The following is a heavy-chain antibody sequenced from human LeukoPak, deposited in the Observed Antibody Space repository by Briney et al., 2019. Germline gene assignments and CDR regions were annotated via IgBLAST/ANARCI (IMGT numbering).Heavy chain of an antibody. V-gene: IGHV4-59*01. D-gene: IGHD3-22*01. CDR3: AREMYYYDSSGPSGAFDI. CDR1: GGSISSYY. CDR2: IYYSGST. J-gene: IGHJ3*02. Sequence: SETLSLTCTVSGGSISSYYWSWIRQPPGKGLEWIGYIYYSGSTNYNPSLKSRVTISVDTSKNQFSLKLSSVTAADTAVYYCAREMYYYDSSGPSGAFDIWGQGTMVTVSS.